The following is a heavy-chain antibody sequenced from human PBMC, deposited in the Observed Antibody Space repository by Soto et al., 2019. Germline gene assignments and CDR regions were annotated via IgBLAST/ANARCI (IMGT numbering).Heavy chain of an antibody. CDR2: FESGGSI. J-gene: IGHJ4*02. D-gene: IGHD2-21*02. Sequence: VRQAPGKGLEWVSVFESGGSIYYADSVKGRFIISRDYARNTVDLQLNSLRADDTAVYYCARAGVTPDFFDYWGQGTLVTVSS. V-gene: IGHV3-53*01. CDR3: ARAGVTPDFFDY.